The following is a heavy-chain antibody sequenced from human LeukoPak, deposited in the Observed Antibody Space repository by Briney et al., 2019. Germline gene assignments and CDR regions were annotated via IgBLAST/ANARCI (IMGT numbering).Heavy chain of an antibody. V-gene: IGHV3-23*01. Sequence: GGSLTLSCAPSTFTFNNYAMSWDRQAQGKGLEWVSAISNSGGHTYYADFVRGRFIISRDNSKNTLFLHMNSLRVEDTAVYYCAKAPPAATKYYYGMDVWGQGTTVTVSS. CDR2: ISNSGGHT. J-gene: IGHJ6*02. D-gene: IGHD2-2*01. CDR1: TFTFNNYA. CDR3: AKAPPAATKYYYGMDV.